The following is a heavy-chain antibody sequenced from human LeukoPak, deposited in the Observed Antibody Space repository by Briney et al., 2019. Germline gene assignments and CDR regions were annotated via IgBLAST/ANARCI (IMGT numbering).Heavy chain of an antibody. CDR1: GFTFSNYA. CDR2: ITGSGGIT. V-gene: IGHV3-23*01. CDR3: AKWGDYDVLTGYYDPDY. J-gene: IGHJ4*02. D-gene: IGHD3-9*01. Sequence: GGSLRLSCVASGFTFSNYAMSRVRQAPGKGLEWVSAITGSGGITYYADSVKGRFTISRDNSKNTLYLQMNSLRAEDTAVYYCAKWGDYDVLTGYYDPDYWGQGTLVTVSS.